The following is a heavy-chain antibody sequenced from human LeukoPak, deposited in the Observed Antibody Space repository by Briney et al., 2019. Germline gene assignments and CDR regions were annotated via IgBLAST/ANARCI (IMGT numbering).Heavy chain of an antibody. D-gene: IGHD6-19*01. CDR2: ISAYNGNT. Sequence: GASVKVSCKASGYTFTSYGISWVRQAPGQGPEWMGWISAYNGNTNYAQELQGRVTMTTDTSASTAYMELRSLRSDDTAVYYCARDPCPGSGWYRCNAFDIWGQGTMVTVSS. CDR1: GYTFTSYG. CDR3: ARDPCPGSGWYRCNAFDI. J-gene: IGHJ3*02. V-gene: IGHV1-18*01.